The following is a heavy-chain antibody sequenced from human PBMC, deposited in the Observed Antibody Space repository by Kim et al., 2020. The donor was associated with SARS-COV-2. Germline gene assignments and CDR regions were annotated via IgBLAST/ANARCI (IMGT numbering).Heavy chain of an antibody. Sequence: SETLSLTCAVYGGSFSGYYWSWIRQPPGKGLEWIGEINHSGSTNYNPSLKSRVTISVDTSKNQFSLKLSSVTAADTAVYYCATSPPGSPIRYYYYGMDVWGQGTTVTVSS. CDR1: GGSFSGYY. CDR2: INHSGST. J-gene: IGHJ6*02. V-gene: IGHV4-34*01. CDR3: ATSPPGSPIRYYYYGMDV.